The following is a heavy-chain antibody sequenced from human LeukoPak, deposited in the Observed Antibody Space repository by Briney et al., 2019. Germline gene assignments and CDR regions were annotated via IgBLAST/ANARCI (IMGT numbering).Heavy chain of an antibody. Sequence: GGSLRLSCAASGFTFSSYSMNWVRQAPGKGLEWVSSITSSSSYIYYADSVKGRFTISRDNAKNSLYLQMNSLRAEDTAVYYCARDLRDYYGSGSYYESWGQGTLVTVSS. J-gene: IGHJ5*02. V-gene: IGHV3-21*01. D-gene: IGHD3-10*01. CDR3: ARDLRDYYGSGSYYES. CDR2: ITSSSSYI. CDR1: GFTFSSYS.